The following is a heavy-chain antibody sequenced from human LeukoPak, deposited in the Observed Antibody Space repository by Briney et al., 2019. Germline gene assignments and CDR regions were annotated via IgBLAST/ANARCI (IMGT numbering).Heavy chain of an antibody. CDR1: GFTFSSYE. CDR2: ISSSSSYI. Sequence: GGSLRLSCAASGFTFSSYEMNWVRQAPGKGLEWVSSISSSSSYIYYADSVKGRFTISRDNAKNSLYLQMNSLRAEDTAVYYCASEPHEDAFDIWGQGTMVTVSS. D-gene: IGHD1-14*01. CDR3: ASEPHEDAFDI. J-gene: IGHJ3*02. V-gene: IGHV3-21*01.